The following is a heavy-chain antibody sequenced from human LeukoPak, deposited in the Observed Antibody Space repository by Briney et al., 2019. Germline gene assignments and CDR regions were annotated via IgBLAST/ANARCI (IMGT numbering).Heavy chain of an antibody. CDR3: ARSLRDSSGYYTPSPFDY. CDR2: IRYSGNDK. D-gene: IGHD3-22*01. Sequence: GGSLRLSCAASGFTFSNYGMHWVRQTPGKGLEWVAFIRYSGNDKYYADSVKGRFTISRDNSKNTLYLQMNSLRAEDTAVYYCARSLRDSSGYYTPSPFDYWGQGTLVTVSS. CDR1: GFTFSNYG. V-gene: IGHV3-30*02. J-gene: IGHJ4*02.